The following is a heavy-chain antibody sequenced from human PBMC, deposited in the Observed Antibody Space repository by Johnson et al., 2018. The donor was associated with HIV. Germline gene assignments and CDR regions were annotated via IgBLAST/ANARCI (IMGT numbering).Heavy chain of an antibody. CDR2: IYSDGSDT. V-gene: IGHV3-9*01. J-gene: IGHJ3*02. CDR1: GFTFEDYA. CDR3: ARKQWLEIPSDAFDI. Sequence: VQLVESGGGLVQPGRSLRLSCAASGFTFEDYALHWVRQAPGKGLEWVARIYSDGSDTAYADSVKGRFTISRDNAKRTLYLQMNSLRAEDTAVYYCARKQWLEIPSDAFDIWGQGTMVTVSS. D-gene: IGHD6-19*01.